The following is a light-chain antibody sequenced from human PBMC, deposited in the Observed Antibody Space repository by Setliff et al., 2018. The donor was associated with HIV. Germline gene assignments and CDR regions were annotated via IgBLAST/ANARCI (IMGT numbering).Light chain of an antibody. Sequence: QSALAQPASVSGSPGQSITISCTGTSSDVGTYNYVSWYQQHPGKAPKLMIYEVSNRPSGVSNRFSGSKSGNTASLTISGLQAEDEADYYCGSYAGTNNNLYVFGTGTKV. V-gene: IGLV2-14*01. CDR2: EVS. J-gene: IGLJ1*01. CDR3: GSYAGTNNNLYV. CDR1: SSDVGTYNY.